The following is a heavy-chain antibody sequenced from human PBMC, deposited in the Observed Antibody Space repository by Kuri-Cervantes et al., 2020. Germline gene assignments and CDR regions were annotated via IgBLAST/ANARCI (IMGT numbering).Heavy chain of an antibody. V-gene: IGHV3-21*04. CDR2: ISSSSSYI. Sequence: GESLKISCAASGFTFSSYSMNWVRQAPGKGLDWVSSISSSSSYIYYADSVKGRFTISRDNSKNTLYLQMNSLRAEDTAVYYCAAGGYGSGSSTPFYFDYWGQGTLVTVSS. J-gene: IGHJ4*02. CDR1: GFTFSSYS. D-gene: IGHD3-10*01. CDR3: AAGGYGSGSSTPFYFDY.